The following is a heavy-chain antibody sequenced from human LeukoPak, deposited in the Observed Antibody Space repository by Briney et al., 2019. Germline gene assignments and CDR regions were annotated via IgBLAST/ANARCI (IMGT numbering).Heavy chain of an antibody. J-gene: IGHJ1*01. D-gene: IGHD2/OR15-2a*01. CDR3: ASGPSPETFQH. CDR2: MFYSGTA. CDR1: SGSISGLY. Sequence: SETLSLTCNDPSGSISGLYWNWIRQSPGKGQKWIGYMFYSGTADHNPSLKSRLSMSVDTSKSQFSLRLRSVTVADTAVYYCASGPSPETFQHWGQGTLVTVSS. V-gene: IGHV4-59*11.